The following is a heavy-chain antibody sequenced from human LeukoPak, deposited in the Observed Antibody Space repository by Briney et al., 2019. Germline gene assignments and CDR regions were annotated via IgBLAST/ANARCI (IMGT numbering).Heavy chain of an antibody. CDR1: GGSFSGYY. V-gene: IGHV4-34*01. J-gene: IGHJ4*02. D-gene: IGHD3-3*01. CDR2: INHSGST. Sequence: PSETLSLTCAVYGGSFSGYYWSWIRQPPGKGLEWIGEINHSGSTNYNPSLKSRVTTSVDTSKNQFFLMLSSVTAADTAVYYCARVPPDYDFWSGYYAQAGWGQGTLVTVSS. CDR3: ARVPPDYDFWSGYYAQAG.